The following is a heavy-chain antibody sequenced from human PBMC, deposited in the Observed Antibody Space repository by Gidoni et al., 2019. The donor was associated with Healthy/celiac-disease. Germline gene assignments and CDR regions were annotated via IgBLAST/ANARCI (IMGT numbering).Heavy chain of an antibody. Sequence: EVQLVESGGGVVQPGGALSVSFAAPGFPFSGYWMHWVRQAPGKGLVWVSRINSDGSSTSYADSVKGRFTISRDNAKNTLYLQMNSLRAEDTALYYCARYCSSTSCYEGGNYWGQGTLVTVSS. CDR3: ARYCSSTSCYEGGNY. D-gene: IGHD2-2*01. J-gene: IGHJ4*02. CDR2: INSDGSST. V-gene: IGHV3-74*01. CDR1: GFPFSGYW.